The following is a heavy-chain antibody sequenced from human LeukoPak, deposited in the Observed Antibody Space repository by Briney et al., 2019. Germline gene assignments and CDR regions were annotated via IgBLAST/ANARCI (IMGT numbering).Heavy chain of an antibody. CDR3: ARLLDNDSSGYPDTFDM. D-gene: IGHD3-22*01. J-gene: IGHJ3*02. CDR1: GGSMSSHY. Sequence: SETLSLTCTVSGGSMSSHYWSWIRQPPGKGLEWIGFIYYSGTTKYSPSLQSRVTMLLDPPKNQFSLKLTSLTAADTALYYCARLLDNDSSGYPDTFDMWGQGTMVTVSS. V-gene: IGHV4-59*11. CDR2: IYYSGTT.